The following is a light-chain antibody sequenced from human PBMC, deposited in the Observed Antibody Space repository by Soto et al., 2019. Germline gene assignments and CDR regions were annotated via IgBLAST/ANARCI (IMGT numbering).Light chain of an antibody. V-gene: IGLV4-69*01. Sequence: QPVLTQSPSASASLGASVKLTCTLISLHSSYAIAWHQQQPEKGPRYLMKLNSDGSHSKGDGIPDRFSGSSSGAERYLTISRLQSEDEADYYCQTWGSGIRVVFGGGTKLTVL. CDR2: LNSDGSH. CDR1: SLHSSYA. J-gene: IGLJ2*01. CDR3: QTWGSGIRVV.